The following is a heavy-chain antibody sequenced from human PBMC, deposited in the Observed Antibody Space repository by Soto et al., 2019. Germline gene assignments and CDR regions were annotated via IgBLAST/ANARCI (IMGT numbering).Heavy chain of an antibody. Sequence: EVQLLESGGGLVQPGGSLRLSCAASGFTFSSYAMSWVRQAPGKGLEWVSAISGSGGSTYYADSVKGRFTISRDNSKNTLYLQMNSLRAEDTAVYYCARQEYSSSSLPYYYYGMDVWGQGTTVTVSS. J-gene: IGHJ6*02. CDR3: ARQEYSSSSLPYYYYGMDV. CDR1: GFTFSSYA. D-gene: IGHD6-6*01. V-gene: IGHV3-23*01. CDR2: ISGSGGST.